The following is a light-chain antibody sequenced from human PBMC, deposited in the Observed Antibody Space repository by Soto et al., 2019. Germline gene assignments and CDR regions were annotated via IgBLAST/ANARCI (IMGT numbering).Light chain of an antibody. J-gene: IGLJ1*01. Sequence: QSVLTQPPSASGTPGQRVTISCSGSSSNIGSNSVYWYQQLPGTAPKLLIFKNSQRPSGVPDRFSGSKSGTSASLAVSGLRSGDEADYYCAAWDDRLRGFLCGPGTKLTVL. V-gene: IGLV1-47*01. CDR3: AAWDDRLRGFL. CDR2: KNS. CDR1: SSNIGSNS.